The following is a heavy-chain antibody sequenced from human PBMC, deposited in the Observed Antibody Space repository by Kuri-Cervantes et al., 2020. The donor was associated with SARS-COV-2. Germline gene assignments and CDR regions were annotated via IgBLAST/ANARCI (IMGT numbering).Heavy chain of an antibody. CDR3: ARGVRGYSYGLDY. CDR1: GGTFSNYI. J-gene: IGHJ4*02. Sequence: SVKVSCKSSGGTFSNYIFRLIRQAPGQGLEWVRGFGPFLRTTNDAQKFQDRVTMTRNTSVSTAYMELSSLRSEDTAVYYCARGVRGYSYGLDYWGQGTLVTVSS. D-gene: IGHD5-18*01. CDR2: FGPFLRTT. V-gene: IGHV1-69*16.